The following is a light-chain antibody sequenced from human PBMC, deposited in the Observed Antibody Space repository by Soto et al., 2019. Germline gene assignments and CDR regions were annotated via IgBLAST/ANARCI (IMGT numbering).Light chain of an antibody. V-gene: IGKV3-15*01. CDR3: QQRSNWLFT. CDR1: QSVSSD. Sequence: EIVMTQSPGTLSVSPGESATLSCRASQSVSSDVAWYQQKPGQAPRLLIYRAINRATGIPARFSGSGSGTEFTLTISSLQSEDFAVYYCQQRSNWLFTFGPGTKVDIK. J-gene: IGKJ3*01. CDR2: RAI.